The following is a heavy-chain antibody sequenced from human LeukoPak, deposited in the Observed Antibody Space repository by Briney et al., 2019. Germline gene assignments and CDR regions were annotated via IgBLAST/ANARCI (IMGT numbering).Heavy chain of an antibody. CDR1: GGSISSYY. CDR2: IYYSGST. D-gene: IGHD2-15*01. J-gene: IGHJ4*02. Sequence: SETLSLTCTVSGGSISSYYWSWIRQPPGKGLEWIGYIYYSGSTNYNPSLKSRVTISVDTSKNPVSLKLSSVTAPYTAVYYCARLLGYCSGGSCWGYYFDYWGQGTLVTVSS. CDR3: ARLLGYCSGGSCWGYYFDY. V-gene: IGHV4-59*08.